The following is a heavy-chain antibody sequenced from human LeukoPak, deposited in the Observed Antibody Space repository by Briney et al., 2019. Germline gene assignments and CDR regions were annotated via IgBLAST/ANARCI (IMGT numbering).Heavy chain of an antibody. V-gene: IGHV4-39*07. D-gene: IGHD6-19*01. CDR3: ARGGYNGGWYLSPSSN. Sequence: SETLSLTCTVSGGSISSSSYFWGWVRQPSGKGLEWIGTIYYSGSTYYSPSLKSRVTISVDTSKNQFSLKLSSVTAADTAMYYCARGGYNGGWYLSPSSNWGQGTLVTVSS. J-gene: IGHJ4*02. CDR1: GGSISSSSYF. CDR2: IYYSGST.